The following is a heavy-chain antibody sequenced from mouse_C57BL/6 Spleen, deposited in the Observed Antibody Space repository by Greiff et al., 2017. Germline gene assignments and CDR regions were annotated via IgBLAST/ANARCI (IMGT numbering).Heavy chain of an antibody. J-gene: IGHJ2*01. V-gene: IGHV1-31*01. D-gene: IGHD2-4*01. CDR2: IYPYNGVS. CDR1: GYSFTGYY. CDR3: ARGGDYDGRVYFDY. Sequence: VQLQQSGPELVKPGASVKISCKASGYSFTGYYMHWVKQSHGNFLDWIGYIYPYNGVSSYNQKFKGKATLTVDKSSSTAYMELRSLTSEDSAVYYCARGGDYDGRVYFDYWGQGTTLTVSS.